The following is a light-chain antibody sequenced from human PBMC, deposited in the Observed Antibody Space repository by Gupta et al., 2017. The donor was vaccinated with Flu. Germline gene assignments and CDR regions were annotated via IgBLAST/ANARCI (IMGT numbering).Light chain of an antibody. V-gene: IGLV2-23*01. CDR2: EAT. CDR3: CVDGGAFF. Sequence: QSALTQPASVTGSPGQSITISCTGTSRDLDLVSWYQQQPGKAPKLLIDEATERPTGVSNRVSGSKAGNTASLTVSELRDEDEADYYCCVDGGAFFFGTGTKVSVL. CDR1: SRDLDL. J-gene: IGLJ1*01.